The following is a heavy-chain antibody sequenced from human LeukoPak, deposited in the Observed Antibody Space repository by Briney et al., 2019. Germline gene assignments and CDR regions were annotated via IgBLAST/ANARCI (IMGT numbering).Heavy chain of an antibody. J-gene: IGHJ3*02. Sequence: GGSLSLSCAASGFTLSSYWMHWVRQVPGQGLVWVSRIISDGSSISYADSVKGRFTISRDNAENTLYLQMNSLRAEDTAVYYCTRDWRKMAFDIWGQGTMVTVSS. D-gene: IGHD1-14*01. V-gene: IGHV3-74*01. CDR1: GFTLSSYW. CDR2: IISDGSSI. CDR3: TRDWRKMAFDI.